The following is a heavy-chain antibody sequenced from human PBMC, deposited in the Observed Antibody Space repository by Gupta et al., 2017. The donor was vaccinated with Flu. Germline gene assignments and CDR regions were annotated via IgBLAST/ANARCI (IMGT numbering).Heavy chain of an antibody. CDR3: ARLVTWTKGLDV. CDR1: GYNFNSYW. J-gene: IGHJ6*04. D-gene: IGHD1-1*01. V-gene: IGHV5-51*03. CDR2: IYPGDSET. Sequence: EVQLVQSGVEVKKPGESLKLSCRASGYNFNSYWIAWVRLMPGKGLEWMGAIYPGDSETRVSPSFQGPVTMSADKAISTAYLQSSGLKASDTAIYYCARLVTWTKGLDVWGEGTTVTVSS.